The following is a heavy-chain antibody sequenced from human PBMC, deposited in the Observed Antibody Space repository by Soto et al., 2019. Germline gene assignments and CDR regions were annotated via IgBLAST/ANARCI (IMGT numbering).Heavy chain of an antibody. D-gene: IGHD1-26*01. CDR1: GFSITSFA. V-gene: IGHV3-23*01. Sequence: LRLSCVASGFSITSFAMSWVRQAPGKGLEWASAISASGGSTYADSVKGRFTISRDNSKNTLYLQMNSLRVEDTAVYYCAKVLSSGSYSGALEYWGQGALVTVSS. J-gene: IGHJ4*02. CDR2: ISASGGST. CDR3: AKVLSSGSYSGALEY.